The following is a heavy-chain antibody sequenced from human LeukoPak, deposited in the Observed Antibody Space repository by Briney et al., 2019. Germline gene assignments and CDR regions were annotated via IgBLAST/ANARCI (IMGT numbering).Heavy chain of an antibody. J-gene: IGHJ4*02. CDR3: ARDTYDSSTPYYFDY. Sequence: GGSLRLSCAASGFIFSTYTMSWVRQAPGKGLEWVSSISTSSSYIFYADSVKGRFTISRDNAKNSLYLQMNSLRADDTAVYYCARDTYDSSTPYYFDYWGQGTLVTVSS. V-gene: IGHV3-21*01. CDR1: GFIFSTYT. D-gene: IGHD3-22*01. CDR2: ISTSSSYI.